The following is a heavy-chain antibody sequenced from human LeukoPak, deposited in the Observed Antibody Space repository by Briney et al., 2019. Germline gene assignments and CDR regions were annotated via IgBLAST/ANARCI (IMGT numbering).Heavy chain of an antibody. V-gene: IGHV3-74*01. Sequence: PGGSLRLSCAASGFTFSNYWMHWIRQVPGKGLVWVSHIKYDGSATNYADSVKGRFTTSRDNAKNTLYLQMNSLRAEDTAVYYCVSGSLQSGYNFDYWGQGALVTVSS. J-gene: IGHJ4*02. CDR1: GFTFSNYW. CDR3: VSGSLQSGYNFDY. CDR2: IKYDGSAT. D-gene: IGHD3-3*01.